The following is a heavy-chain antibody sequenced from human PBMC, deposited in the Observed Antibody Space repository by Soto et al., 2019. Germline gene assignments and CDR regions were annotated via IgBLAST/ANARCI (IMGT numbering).Heavy chain of an antibody. CDR2: INAGNGNT. V-gene: IGHV1-3*01. D-gene: IGHD3-10*01. Sequence: ASVKVSCKASGYTFTSYAMHWVRQAPGQRLEWMGWINAGNGNTKYSQKFQGRVTITRDTSASTAYMELSSLRSEDTAVYYCARPDDYGSGSYSRGGYYYGMDVWGQGTTVTVSS. CDR1: GYTFTSYA. CDR3: ARPDDYGSGSYSRGGYYYGMDV. J-gene: IGHJ6*02.